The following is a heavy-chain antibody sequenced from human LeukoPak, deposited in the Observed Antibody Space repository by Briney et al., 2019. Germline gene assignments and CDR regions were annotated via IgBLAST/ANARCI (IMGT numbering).Heavy chain of an antibody. J-gene: IGHJ4*02. CDR2: IKQDGSEK. Sequence: GGSLRLSCAASGFTFSSYWMSWVRQAPGKGLEWVANIKQDGSEKYYVDSVKGRFTISRDNAKNSLYLQMNSLRAEDTAVYYCARAGNIAVAISFDYWGQGTLVTVSS. D-gene: IGHD6-19*01. V-gene: IGHV3-7*01. CDR1: GFTFSSYW. CDR3: ARAGNIAVAISFDY.